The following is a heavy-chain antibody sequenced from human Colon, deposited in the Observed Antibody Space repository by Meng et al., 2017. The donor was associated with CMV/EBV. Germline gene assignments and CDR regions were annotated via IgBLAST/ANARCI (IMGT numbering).Heavy chain of an antibody. CDR3: ARWTGWFDP. D-gene: IGHD3/OR15-3a*01. CDR2: ISHEGSED. Sequence: LRLSGTASRFTLSNYGIHWVRQAPGKGLEWLALISHEGSEDCYADSVKGRFTMSRDNSKNTVHLQMNSLRPDDTAVYYCARWTGWFDPWGQGTLVTVSS. J-gene: IGHJ5*02. V-gene: IGHV3-30*03. CDR1: RFTLSNYG.